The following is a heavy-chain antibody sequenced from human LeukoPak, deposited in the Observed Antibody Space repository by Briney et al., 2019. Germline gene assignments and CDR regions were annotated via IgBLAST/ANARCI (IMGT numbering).Heavy chain of an antibody. Sequence: SETLSLTCAVYGGSFSGYYWSWIRQPPGKGLEWIGEINHSGSTNYNPSLNSRVTISVDTSKNQFSLKLSSVTAADTAVYYCARVVSGYSSSWYRGFDPWGQGTLVTVSS. J-gene: IGHJ5*02. V-gene: IGHV4-34*01. CDR2: INHSGST. D-gene: IGHD6-13*01. CDR1: GGSFSGYY. CDR3: ARVVSGYSSSWYRGFDP.